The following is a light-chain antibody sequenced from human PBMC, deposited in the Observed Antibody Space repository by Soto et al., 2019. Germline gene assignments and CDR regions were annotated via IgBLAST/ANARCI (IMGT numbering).Light chain of an antibody. V-gene: IGLV2-14*01. CDR3: SSYTSSSTRV. J-gene: IGLJ3*02. CDR2: EVS. CDR1: SSDVGGYNY. Sequence: QSALTQPASVSGSPGQSITISCTGNSSDVGGYNYVSWYQQHPGKAPKLMIYEVSNRPSGVSNRFSGSKSGNTASLTISGLQXXXEAXXYCSSYTSSSTRVFGGGTKLTVL.